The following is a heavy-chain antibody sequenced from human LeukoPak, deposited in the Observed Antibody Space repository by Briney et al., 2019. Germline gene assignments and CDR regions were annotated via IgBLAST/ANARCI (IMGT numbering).Heavy chain of an antibody. V-gene: IGHV1-2*02. CDR1: GYTFTGYY. CDR2: INPNSGGT. Sequence: ASVKVSCKASGYTFTGYYMHWVRQAAGQGLEWMGWINPNSGGTNYAQKFQGRVTMTRDTSISTAYMELSRLRSDDTAVYYCASSPITIFGVVISDAFDIWGQGTMVTVSS. CDR3: ASSPITIFGVVISDAFDI. D-gene: IGHD3-3*01. J-gene: IGHJ3*02.